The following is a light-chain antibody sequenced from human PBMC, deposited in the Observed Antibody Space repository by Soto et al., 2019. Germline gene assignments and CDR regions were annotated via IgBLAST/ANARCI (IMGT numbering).Light chain of an antibody. Sequence: QSVLTQSPSASASLGASVKLTCTLSSGHSSYVIAWHQQQPEKGPRYLMKLISDGTHYKGAGIPDRFSGSSSGAERYLTISSLQSEDEADYYCQTWGTDTVVFGGGTKLTVL. V-gene: IGLV4-69*01. CDR2: LISDGTH. CDR1: SGHSSYV. CDR3: QTWGTDTVV. J-gene: IGLJ2*01.